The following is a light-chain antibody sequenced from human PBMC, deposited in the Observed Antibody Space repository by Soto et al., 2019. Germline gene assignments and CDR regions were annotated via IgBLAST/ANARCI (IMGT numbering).Light chain of an antibody. Sequence: QISSFRGSRRYLGSIPCTATNSAVGGYKYVSWYQQRPGKAPKLMIYEVSNRPSGVSNRFSGYKYGNTASLTISGLQAEDEADYCCSSYTSSCTVVVGTGTEVTV. J-gene: IGLJ1*01. CDR2: EVS. V-gene: IGLV2-14*01. CDR3: SSYTSSCTVV. CDR1: NSAVGGYKY.